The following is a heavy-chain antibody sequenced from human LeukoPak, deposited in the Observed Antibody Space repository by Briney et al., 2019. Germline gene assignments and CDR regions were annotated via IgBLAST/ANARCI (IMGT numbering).Heavy chain of an antibody. Sequence: GGSLRLSCAASGFSFSSYWMSWVRQAPGKGLEWVANIKQDGSEKYYVESVKGRFTLSRDNAKNSLYLQMNSLRAEDTAVYYCARLDDSSGYPFDYWGQGTLVTVSS. CDR3: ARLDDSSGYPFDY. V-gene: IGHV3-7*04. D-gene: IGHD3-22*01. CDR1: GFSFSSYW. J-gene: IGHJ4*02. CDR2: IKQDGSEK.